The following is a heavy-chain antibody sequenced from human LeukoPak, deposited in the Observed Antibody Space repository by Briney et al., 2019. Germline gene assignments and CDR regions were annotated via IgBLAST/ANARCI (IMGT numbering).Heavy chain of an antibody. V-gene: IGHV3-30*04. CDR1: GFTFSSYA. CDR3: ARDPSGYYDSVYFDY. CDR2: ISYDGSNQ. Sequence: GGSLRLSRAASGFTFSSYAMHWVRQAPGKGLEWVAVISYDGSNQYYADSVKGRFTISRDNSKNTLYLQMNSLRAEDTAVYYCARDPSGYYDSVYFDYWGQGTLVTVSS. J-gene: IGHJ4*02. D-gene: IGHD3-22*01.